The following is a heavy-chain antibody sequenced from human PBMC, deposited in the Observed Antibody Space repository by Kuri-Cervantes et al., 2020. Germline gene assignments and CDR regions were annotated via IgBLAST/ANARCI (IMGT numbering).Heavy chain of an antibody. D-gene: IGHD1-26*01. V-gene: IGHV3-74*01. CDR2: INTDGTTI. CDR1: GFTFSSYG. Sequence: GGSLRLSCAASGFTFSSYGMHWVRQAPGKGLMWVSRINTDGTTINYADSVKGRFTISRDNAKNTVYLQMNSLRAEDTAVYYCARGASGSYYQDYWGQGTLVTVSS. J-gene: IGHJ4*02. CDR3: ARGASGSYYQDY.